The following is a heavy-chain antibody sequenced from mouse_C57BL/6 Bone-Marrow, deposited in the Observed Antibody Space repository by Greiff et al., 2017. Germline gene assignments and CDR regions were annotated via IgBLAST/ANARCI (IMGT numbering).Heavy chain of an antibody. V-gene: IGHV1-55*01. CDR3: ARFLVTTWGRTLFDY. J-gene: IGHJ2*01. Sequence: QVQLQQPGAELVKPGASVKMSCKASGYTFTSYWITWVKQRPGQGLEWIGDIYPGSGSTNYNEKFKSKATLTVDTSSSTAYMQLSSLTSEDSAVYYCARFLVTTWGRTLFDYWGQGTTLTVSS. CDR2: IYPGSGST. CDR1: GYTFTSYW. D-gene: IGHD2-2*01.